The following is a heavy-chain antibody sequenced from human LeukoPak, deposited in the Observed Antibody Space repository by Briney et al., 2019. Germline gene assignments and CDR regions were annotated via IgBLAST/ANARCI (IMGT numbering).Heavy chain of an antibody. D-gene: IGHD3-22*01. CDR3: ARLLAGSGYARDAFDI. V-gene: IGHV3-23*01. CDR1: GFTFSNYA. CDR2: ISGSASST. J-gene: IGHJ3*02. Sequence: GGSLRLSCAASGFTFSNYAMSWVRQAPGKGLEWVSAISGSASSTYHADSVKGRFTISRDNSKNTLYLQMNSLRAEDTAVYYCARLLAGSGYARDAFDIWGQGTMVTVSS.